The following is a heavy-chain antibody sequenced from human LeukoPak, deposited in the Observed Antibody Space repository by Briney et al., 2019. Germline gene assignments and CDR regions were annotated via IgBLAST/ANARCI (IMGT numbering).Heavy chain of an antibody. V-gene: IGHV3-21*01. D-gene: IGHD5-24*01. J-gene: IGHJ4*02. CDR1: GFTFGSYS. Sequence: GGSLRLSCAASGFTFGSYSMNWVRQAPGKGLEWVSSISSGSSYSYYADSVKGRFTISRDNAKNSLYLQMNSLRAGDTAVYYCARTIEMATISYFDYWGQGTLVTVSS. CDR3: ARTIEMATISYFDY. CDR2: ISSGSSYS.